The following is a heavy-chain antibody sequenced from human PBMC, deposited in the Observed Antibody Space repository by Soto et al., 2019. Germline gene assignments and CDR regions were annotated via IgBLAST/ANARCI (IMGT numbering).Heavy chain of an antibody. D-gene: IGHD5-12*01. Sequence: SETLSLTCTVSGGSISSYYWSWIRQPPGKGLEWSGYIYYSGSTNYNPSLKSRVTISVDTSKNQFSLKLSSVTAADTAVYYCASLPSAYERSPFDSGGQEPWSPSPQ. CDR3: ASLPSAYERSPFDS. V-gene: IGHV4-59*08. CDR1: GGSISSYY. J-gene: IGHJ4*02. CDR2: IYYSGST.